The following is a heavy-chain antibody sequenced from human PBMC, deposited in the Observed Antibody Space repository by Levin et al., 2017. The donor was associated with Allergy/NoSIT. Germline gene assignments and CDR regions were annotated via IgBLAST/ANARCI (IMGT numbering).Heavy chain of an antibody. Sequence: SETLSLTCTVSGGSISSGDYYWSWIRQPPGKGLEWIGYIYYSGSTYYNPSLKSRVTISVDTSKNQFSLKLSSVTAADTAVYYCARGGGFGELFPSTKDAFDIWGQGTMVTVSS. D-gene: IGHD3-10*01. CDR3: ARGGGFGELFPSTKDAFDI. CDR1: GGSISSGDYY. V-gene: IGHV4-30-4*01. J-gene: IGHJ3*02. CDR2: IYYSGST.